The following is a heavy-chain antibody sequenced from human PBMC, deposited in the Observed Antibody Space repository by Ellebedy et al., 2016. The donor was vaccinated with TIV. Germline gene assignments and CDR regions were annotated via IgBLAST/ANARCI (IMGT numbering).Heavy chain of an antibody. V-gene: IGHV3-23*01. Sequence: GESLKIFCAASGFTFSSYAMCWVRQAPGKGLEWVSTISDSGGNTHFPDSVKGRFTISRDNSRNTVYLQMNNLRAEDTAVYYCARDSGRRRSWDNDYWGQGTLVTVSS. CDR3: ARDSGRRRSWDNDY. CDR2: ISDSGGNT. J-gene: IGHJ4*02. CDR1: GFTFSSYA. D-gene: IGHD3-10*01.